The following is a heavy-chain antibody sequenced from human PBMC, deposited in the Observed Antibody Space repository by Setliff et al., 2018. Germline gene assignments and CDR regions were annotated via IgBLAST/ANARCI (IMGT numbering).Heavy chain of an antibody. Sequence: HPGGSLRLSCAASGFSFESHGMHWVRQAPGKGLEWVAFIQHDGENKFYADSVKGRFTISRDNSKNTLYLQMNGLRADDTAVYYCAKDLGTTAAAQRGGHFHHWGQGTLVTVSS. D-gene: IGHD6-13*01. V-gene: IGHV3-30*02. CDR2: IQHDGENK. CDR3: AKDLGTTAAAQRGGHFHH. J-gene: IGHJ1*01. CDR1: GFSFESHG.